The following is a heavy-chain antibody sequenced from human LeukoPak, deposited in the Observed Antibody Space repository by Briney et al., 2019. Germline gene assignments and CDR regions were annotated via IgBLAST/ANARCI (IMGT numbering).Heavy chain of an antibody. CDR1: GYSFTSYW. CDR2: IYPGDSDT. J-gene: IGHJ6*02. CDR3: ARLPYYFDSGSYSPYYYGMDV. V-gene: IGHV5-51*01. Sequence: GESLKISCKGSGYSFTSYWIGWVRQMPGKGLEWMGIIYPGDSDTRYGPSFQGQVTISADKSISTAYLQWSSLKASDTAMCYCARLPYYFDSGSYSPYYYGMDVWGQGTTVTVSS. D-gene: IGHD3-10*01.